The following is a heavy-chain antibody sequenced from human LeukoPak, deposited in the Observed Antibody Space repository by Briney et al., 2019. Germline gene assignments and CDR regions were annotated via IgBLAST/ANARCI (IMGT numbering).Heavy chain of an antibody. D-gene: IGHD5-18*01. J-gene: IGHJ4*02. Sequence: SETLSLTCAVYGGSFSGYYWSWIRQPPGKGLEWIGEINHSGSTNYNPSLKSRVTISVDTSKNQFSLKLSSVTAADTAVYYCARVRKCGYSYGSAKSLFGYWGQGTLVTVSS. V-gene: IGHV4-34*01. CDR1: GGSFSGYY. CDR2: INHSGST. CDR3: ARVRKCGYSYGSAKSLFGY.